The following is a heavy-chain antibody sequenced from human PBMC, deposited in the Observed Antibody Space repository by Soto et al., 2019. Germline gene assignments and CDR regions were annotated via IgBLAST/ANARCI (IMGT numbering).Heavy chain of an antibody. V-gene: IGHV3-48*03. D-gene: IGHD3-10*01. CDR2: ISSSGSTI. J-gene: IGHJ6*02. CDR3: ARDRDSGNTKIYYYYYGMDV. CDR1: GFTFSSYE. Sequence: GSLRLSCAASGFTFSSYEMNWVRQAPGKGLEWVSYISSSGSTIYYADSVKGRFTISRDNAKNSLYLQMNSLRAEDTAVYYCARDRDSGNTKIYYYYYGMDVWGQGTTVTVSS.